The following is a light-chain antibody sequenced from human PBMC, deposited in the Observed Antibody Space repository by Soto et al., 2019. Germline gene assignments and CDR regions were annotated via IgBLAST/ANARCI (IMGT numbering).Light chain of an antibody. Sequence: EIVLTQSSGPLSLSPGERATLSCRASQSVSSSYLAWYQQKPGQAPRLLIYGASSRATGIPDRFSGSGSGTDFTLTISRLEPEDFAVYYCQQYGSSPGTFGQGTKVEIK. V-gene: IGKV3-20*01. CDR1: QSVSSSY. J-gene: IGKJ1*01. CDR3: QQYGSSPGT. CDR2: GAS.